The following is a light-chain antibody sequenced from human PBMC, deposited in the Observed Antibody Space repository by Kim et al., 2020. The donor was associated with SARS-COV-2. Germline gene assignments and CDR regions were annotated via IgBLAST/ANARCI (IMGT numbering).Light chain of an antibody. Sequence: KTPTAARSGSGSNVANEGGAWLQQHQSHPPKLLSDRNHKRPSGISERMSASRSGNTAFLTIVGLQPEDEADYYCTAWDSSLSAWVFGGGTKVTVL. CDR2: RNH. CDR3: TAWDSSLSAWV. CDR1: GSNVANEG. V-gene: IGLV10-54*01. J-gene: IGLJ3*02.